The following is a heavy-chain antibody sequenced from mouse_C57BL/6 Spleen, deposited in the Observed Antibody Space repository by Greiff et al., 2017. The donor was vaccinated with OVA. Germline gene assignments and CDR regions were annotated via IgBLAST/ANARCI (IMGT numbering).Heavy chain of an antibody. J-gene: IGHJ2*01. V-gene: IGHV1-69*01. CDR1: GYTFTSYW. Sequence: QVQLQQPGAELVMPGASVKLSCKASGYTFTSYWMHWVKQRPGQGLEWIGGIDPSDSYHKYHQKFKGKSPLTVSKSSSTAYMQLSSLTSEDSAVYYCASSFSLYFDYWGQGTTLTVSS. CDR3: ASSFSLYFDY. CDR2: IDPSDSYH.